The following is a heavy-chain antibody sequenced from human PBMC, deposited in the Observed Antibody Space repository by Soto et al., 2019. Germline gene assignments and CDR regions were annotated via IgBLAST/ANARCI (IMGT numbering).Heavy chain of an antibody. D-gene: IGHD2-15*01. CDR3: AKESRKDIVVVVAATRSHYYYGMDV. Sequence: GGSLRLSCAASGFTFSSYAMSWVRQAPGKGLEWVSAISGSGGSTYYADSVKGRFTISRDNSKNTLYLQMNSLRAEDTAVYYCAKESRKDIVVVVAATRSHYYYGMDVWGQGTTVTVSS. J-gene: IGHJ6*02. CDR1: GFTFSSYA. V-gene: IGHV3-23*01. CDR2: ISGSGGST.